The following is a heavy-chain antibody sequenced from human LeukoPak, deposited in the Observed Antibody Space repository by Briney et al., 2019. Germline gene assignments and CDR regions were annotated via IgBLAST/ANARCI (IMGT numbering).Heavy chain of an antibody. CDR2: ISSSSTI. D-gene: IGHD3-22*01. V-gene: IGHV3-48*01. Sequence: GGPLRLSCAASGFTFSSYSMNWVRQAPGKGLEWVSYISSSSTIYYADSVKGRFTISRDNAKNSLYLQMNSLRAEDTAVYYCASEGPVGITMIVEIYWGQGTLVTVSS. CDR3: ASEGPVGITMIVEIY. J-gene: IGHJ4*02. CDR1: GFTFSSYS.